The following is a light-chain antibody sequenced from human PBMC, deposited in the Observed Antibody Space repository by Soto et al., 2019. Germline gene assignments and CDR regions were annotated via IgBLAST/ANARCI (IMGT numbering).Light chain of an antibody. V-gene: IGLV2-8*01. CDR3: SSYAGSSVYVV. Sequence: QSALTQPPSASGSPGQSVAISCTGTSSDIGAYNYVSWYQQYPGKAPKLILYEVTTRPSGVPDRFSGSKSGNTASLTVSGLQADDEAHYYCSSYAGSSVYVVFGGGTKLTVL. CDR2: EVT. CDR1: SSDIGAYNY. J-gene: IGLJ2*01.